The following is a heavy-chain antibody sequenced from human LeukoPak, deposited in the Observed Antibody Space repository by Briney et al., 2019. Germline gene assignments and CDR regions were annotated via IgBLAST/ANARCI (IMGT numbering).Heavy chain of an antibody. D-gene: IGHD4-17*01. CDR1: GGSISSYY. CDR2: IYYSGGT. Sequence: SETPSLTCTVSGGSISSYYWSWIRQPPGKGLEWIGYIYYSGGTNYNPSLKSRVTISVDTSKNQFSLKLSSVTAADTAVYYCARMTTVTDYFFDYWGQGTLVTVSS. CDR3: ARMTTVTDYFFDY. J-gene: IGHJ4*02. V-gene: IGHV4-59*01.